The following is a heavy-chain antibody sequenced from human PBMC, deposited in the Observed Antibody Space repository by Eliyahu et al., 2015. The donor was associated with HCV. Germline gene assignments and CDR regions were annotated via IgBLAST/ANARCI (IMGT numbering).Heavy chain of an antibody. D-gene: IGHD6-19*01. Sequence: QVQLQESGPGLVKPSETLSLTCTVSGGSXXTSYXSWTRQPPGKGXEWIGYIHYSGSTNYNPPLKSRVTISLDTSKNQFSLNLTSVTAADTAVYYCASGGGGIAVAGTGGWFDPWGQGTLVTVSS. V-gene: IGHV4-59*01. J-gene: IGHJ5*02. CDR3: ASGGGGIAVAGTGGWFDP. CDR2: IHYSGST. CDR1: GGSXXTSY.